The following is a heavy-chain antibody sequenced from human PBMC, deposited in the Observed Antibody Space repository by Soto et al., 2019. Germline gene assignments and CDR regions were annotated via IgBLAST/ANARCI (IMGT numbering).Heavy chain of an antibody. V-gene: IGHV1-2*02. CDR1: GYTFLDYY. D-gene: IGHD3-9*01. Sequence: ASVKVSCKASGYTFLDYYMHWLRQAPGQGFEWMGRISPRSGGTNYAQKFQGRVTMTWDTSLNTAYMELSSLISEDTAVYYCARPPGYISDWYYFDLWGQGTLVTVSS. CDR3: ARPPGYISDWYYFDL. CDR2: ISPRSGGT. J-gene: IGHJ4*02.